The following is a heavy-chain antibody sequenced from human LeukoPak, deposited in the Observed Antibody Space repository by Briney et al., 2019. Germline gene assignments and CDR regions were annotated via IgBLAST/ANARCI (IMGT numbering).Heavy chain of an antibody. Sequence: GGSLRLSCAASGFTFSSYWMSWVRQAPGKGLEWVANIKQDGSEKYYVDSVKGRFTIYRDNAKNSLYLQMNTLRAEDTAVYYCARAFRYSGSPRGWFAPWGQGTLVTVSS. J-gene: IGHJ5*02. CDR3: ARAFRYSGSPRGWFAP. CDR2: IKQDGSEK. D-gene: IGHD1-26*01. CDR1: GFTFSSYW. V-gene: IGHV3-7*01.